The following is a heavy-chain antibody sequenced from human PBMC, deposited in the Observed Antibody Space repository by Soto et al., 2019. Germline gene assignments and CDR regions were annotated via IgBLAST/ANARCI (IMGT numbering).Heavy chain of an antibody. Sequence: GGSLRLSCAASGITFTNAWMSWVRQAPGKGLEWVGRIKNKADGGAADYAAPVRGRFTISRDDSKNTLFLQMNSLEIEDTAVYYCTTDPGDYEDFWGRGTLVTVSS. CDR3: TTDPGDYEDF. V-gene: IGHV3-15*01. D-gene: IGHD4-17*01. J-gene: IGHJ4*02. CDR2: IKNKADGGAA. CDR1: GITFTNAW.